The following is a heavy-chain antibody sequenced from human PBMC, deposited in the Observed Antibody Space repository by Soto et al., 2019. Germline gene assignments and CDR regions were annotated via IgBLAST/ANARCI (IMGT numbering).Heavy chain of an antibody. CDR1: GFTFSSYG. J-gene: IGHJ3*02. V-gene: IGHV3-33*01. Sequence: GGSLRLSCAASGFTFSSYGMHWVRQAPGKGLEWVAVIWYDGSNKYYADSVKGRFTISRDNSKNTLYLQMNSLRAEDTAVYYCARGSEREDYDSSGWSAFDIWGQGTMVTVSS. D-gene: IGHD3-22*01. CDR3: ARGSEREDYDSSGWSAFDI. CDR2: IWYDGSNK.